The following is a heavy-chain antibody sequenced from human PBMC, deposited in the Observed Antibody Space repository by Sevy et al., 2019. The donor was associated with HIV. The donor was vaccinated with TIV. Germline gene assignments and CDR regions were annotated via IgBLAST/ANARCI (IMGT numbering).Heavy chain of an antibody. CDR3: ARGGVPHYYYYGMDV. V-gene: IGHV4-31*03. J-gene: IGHJ6*02. CDR2: IYYSGST. D-gene: IGHD1-1*01. CDR1: GGSISSGGYY. Sequence: SETLSLTCTVSGGSISSGGYYWSWIRQHPGKGLEWIGYIYYSGSTYYNPSLKSRVTISVDTSKNQFSLKLSSVTAADTAVYYRARGGVPHYYYYGMDVWGQGTTVTVSS.